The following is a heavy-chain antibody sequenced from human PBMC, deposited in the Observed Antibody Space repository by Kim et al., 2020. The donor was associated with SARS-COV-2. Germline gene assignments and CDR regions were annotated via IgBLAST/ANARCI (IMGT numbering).Heavy chain of an antibody. CDR3: AKDSGNDYGDQVDY. D-gene: IGHD4-17*01. CDR2: ISGSGCST. Sequence: GGSLRLSCAASGFTFSRYAMSWVRQAPGKGLEWVSSISGSGCSTYYAGSVKGRFTISRDNSTNTMYLQMNSLRAEDTAVYYCAKDSGNDYGDQVDYWGQGTLVTVSS. V-gene: IGHV3-23*01. CDR1: GFTFSRYA. J-gene: IGHJ4*02.